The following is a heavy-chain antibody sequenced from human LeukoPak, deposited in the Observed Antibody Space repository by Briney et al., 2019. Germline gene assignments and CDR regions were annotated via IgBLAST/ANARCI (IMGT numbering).Heavy chain of an antibody. D-gene: IGHD3-22*01. CDR1: GYTFTGYY. Sequence: ASVKVSCKASGYTFTGYYMHWVRQAPGQGLEWMGWINPNSGGTNYAQKFQGWVTMTRDTSTSTVYMELSSLRSEDTAVYYCAKGLGATYYYDSSGYYFDYWGQGTLVTVSS. CDR3: AKGLGATYYYDSSGYYFDY. V-gene: IGHV1-2*04. J-gene: IGHJ4*02. CDR2: INPNSGGT.